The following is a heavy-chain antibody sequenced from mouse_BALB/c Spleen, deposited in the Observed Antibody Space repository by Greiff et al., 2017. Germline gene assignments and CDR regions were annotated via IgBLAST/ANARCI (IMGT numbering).Heavy chain of an antibody. CDR2: IWWDDDK. CDR3: ARIGYYGSNHYYAMDY. J-gene: IGHJ4*01. CDR1: GFSLSTSGMG. V-gene: IGHV8-8*01. Sequence: QVTLKESGPGILQPSQTLSLTCSFSGFSLSTSGMGVGWIRQPSGKGLEWLAHIWWDDDKRYNPALKSRLTISKETSSNQVFLKIASVYTADTATYYCARIGYYGSNHYYAMDYWGQGTSVTVSS. D-gene: IGHD1-1*01.